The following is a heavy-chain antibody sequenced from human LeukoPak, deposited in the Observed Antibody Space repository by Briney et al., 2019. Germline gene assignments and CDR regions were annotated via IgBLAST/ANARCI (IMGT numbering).Heavy chain of an antibody. V-gene: IGHV4-30-4*01. J-gene: IGHJ5*02. D-gene: IGHD2-2*01. CDR3: AREVVPAADVSVGRWFDP. Sequence: SETLSLTCTVSGGSISSGDYYWSWIRQPPGKGLEWIGYIYYSGSTYYNPSLKSRVTISVDTSKNQFSLKLSSVTAADTAVYYCAREVVPAADVSVGRWFDPWGQGTLVTVSS. CDR1: GGSISSGDYY. CDR2: IYYSGST.